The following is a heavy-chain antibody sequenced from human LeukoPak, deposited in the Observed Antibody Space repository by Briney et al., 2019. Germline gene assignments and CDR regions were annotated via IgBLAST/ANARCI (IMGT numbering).Heavy chain of an antibody. CDR3: VRVYGAYANALDY. V-gene: IGHV3-23*01. CDR2: ISGSGGST. D-gene: IGHD4/OR15-4a*01. CDR1: GFTFSSYA. J-gene: IGHJ4*02. Sequence: PGGSLRLSCAASGFTFSSYAMSWVRQAPGKGLEWVSTISGSGGSTYYADSVKGRFTISRDNSKNTLYLQMNSLRAEDTAVYYCVRVYGAYANALDYWGQGTLVTVSS.